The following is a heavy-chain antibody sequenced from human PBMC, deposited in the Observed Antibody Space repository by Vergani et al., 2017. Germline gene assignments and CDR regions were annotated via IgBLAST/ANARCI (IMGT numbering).Heavy chain of an antibody. CDR3: ARDHDYGDYGGDAFDI. J-gene: IGHJ3*02. D-gene: IGHD4-17*01. Sequence: EVQLVESGGVVVQPGGSLRLSCAASGFTFSSYSMNWVRQAPGKGLEWVSSISSSSSYIYYADSVKGRFTISRDNAKNSLYLQMNSLRAEDTAVYYCARDHDYGDYGGDAFDIWGQGTMVTVSS. V-gene: IGHV3-21*01. CDR1: GFTFSSYS. CDR2: ISSSSSYI.